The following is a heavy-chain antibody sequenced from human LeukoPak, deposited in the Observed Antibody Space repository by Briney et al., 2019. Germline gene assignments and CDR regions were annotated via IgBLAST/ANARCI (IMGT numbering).Heavy chain of an antibody. CDR1: GFTFDDYA. Sequence: GGSLRLSCAASGFTFDDYAMHWVRQAPGKGLEWVSLISWGGGSTYYADSVKGRFTISRDNSKNSLYLQMNSLRAEDTALYYCAEAGYSWPSYDIDYWGQGTLVTVSS. CDR3: AEAGYSWPSYDIDY. V-gene: IGHV3-43D*04. CDR2: ISWGGGST. J-gene: IGHJ4*02. D-gene: IGHD2-15*01.